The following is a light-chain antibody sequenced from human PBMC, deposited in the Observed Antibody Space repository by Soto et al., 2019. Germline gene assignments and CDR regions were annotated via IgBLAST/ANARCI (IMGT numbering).Light chain of an antibody. CDR1: QSITSW. CDR3: QQYNSYWT. CDR2: DAS. V-gene: IGKV1-5*01. Sequence: GDRVTITCRASQSITSWLAWYQQKPGKAPKLLIYDASSLESGVPSRFSGSGSGTEFTLTISSLQPDDFATYYCQQYNSYWTFGQGTKVEIK. J-gene: IGKJ1*01.